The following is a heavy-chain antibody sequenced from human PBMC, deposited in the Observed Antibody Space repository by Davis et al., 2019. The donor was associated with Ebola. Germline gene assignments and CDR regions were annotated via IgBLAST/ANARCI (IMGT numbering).Heavy chain of an antibody. CDR2: GYYGGRT. D-gene: IGHD3-22*01. CDR1: GGSISSSTFY. J-gene: IGHJ2*01. Sequence: SETLSLTCTVSGGSISSSTFYWGWIRQPPGQGLEWIGYGYYGGRTDYNPSLKSRAIISVDTSKNHFSLNLSSVTAADTAIYYCARSVFYDSTGYYVHWYYDLWGRGTLVTVSS. CDR3: ARSVFYDSTGYYVHWYYDL. V-gene: IGHV4-39*07.